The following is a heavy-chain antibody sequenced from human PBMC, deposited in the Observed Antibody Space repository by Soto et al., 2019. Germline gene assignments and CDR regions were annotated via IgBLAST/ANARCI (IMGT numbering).Heavy chain of an antibody. J-gene: IGHJ4*02. CDR2: ISAYNGNT. CDR1: GYTFTSYG. CDR3: ARDLRRKKWLRLRISHFDY. Sequence: ASVKVSCKASGYTFTSYGISWVRQAPGQGLEWMGWISAYNGNTNYAQKLQGRVTMTTDTSTSTAYMELRSLRSDDTAVYYCARDLRRKKWLRLRISHFDYWGQGTLVTVSS. V-gene: IGHV1-18*04. D-gene: IGHD5-12*01.